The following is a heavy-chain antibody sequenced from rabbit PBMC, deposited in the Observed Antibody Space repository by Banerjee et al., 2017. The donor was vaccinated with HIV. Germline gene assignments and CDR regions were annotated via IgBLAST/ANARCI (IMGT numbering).Heavy chain of an antibody. CDR2: IDTVFGST. D-gene: IGHD3-1*01. CDR1: GVSFSSSDY. CDR3: VRDTWAFNL. V-gene: IGHV1S45*01. J-gene: IGHJ4*01. Sequence: QEQLEESGGDLVKPGASLKLTSTASGVSFSSSDYMCWVRQAPGKGLEWIGYIDTVFGSTYYASWVNGRFSISRENTQNTVSLQMNSLTAADTATYFCVRDTWAFNLWGPGTLVTVS.